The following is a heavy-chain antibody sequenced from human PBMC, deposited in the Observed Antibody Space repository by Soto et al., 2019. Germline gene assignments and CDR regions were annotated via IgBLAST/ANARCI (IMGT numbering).Heavy chain of an antibody. Sequence: SETLSLTCTVSGGSISSSSWGWIRQPPGRGLEWIGYTYNNGRTVYNPSLKSRTTISVDTSKNHFSQKLSSVTPADTAVYYCARARFCTSTSCYHYFDLWGQGTLVTVSS. CDR1: GGSISSSS. V-gene: IGHV4-59*01. J-gene: IGHJ4*02. CDR2: TYNNGRT. CDR3: ARARFCTSTSCYHYFDL. D-gene: IGHD2-2*01.